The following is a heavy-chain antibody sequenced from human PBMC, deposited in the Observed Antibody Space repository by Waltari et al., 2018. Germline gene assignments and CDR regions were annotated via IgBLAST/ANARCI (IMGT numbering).Heavy chain of an antibody. V-gene: IGHV3-23*03. D-gene: IGHD3-9*01. CDR1: GFPFSSFA. Sequence: VQLLESGGGLVQPGGSLRLSCAASGFPFSSFALSWVRQAPGKGLEWVSVIYSGGSTYYADSVKGRFTISRDNSKNTLYLQMNSLRAEDTAVYYCAKDLILTGSRGWFDPWGQGTLVTVSS. CDR3: AKDLILTGSRGWFDP. CDR2: IYSGGST. J-gene: IGHJ5*02.